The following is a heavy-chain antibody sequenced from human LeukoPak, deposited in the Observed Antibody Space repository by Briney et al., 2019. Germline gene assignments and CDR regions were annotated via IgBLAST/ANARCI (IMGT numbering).Heavy chain of an antibody. CDR2: IYYSGST. J-gene: IGHJ5*02. V-gene: IGHV4-39*01. CDR3: ARPVAGTMGWFDP. CDR1: GGSISSSSYY. D-gene: IGHD6-19*01. Sequence: QASETLSLTCTVSGGSISSSSYYWGWIRQPPGKGLEWIGSIYYSGSTHYNPSLKSRVTISVDTSKNQFSLKLSSVTAADTAVYYCARPVAGTMGWFDPWGQGTLVTVSS.